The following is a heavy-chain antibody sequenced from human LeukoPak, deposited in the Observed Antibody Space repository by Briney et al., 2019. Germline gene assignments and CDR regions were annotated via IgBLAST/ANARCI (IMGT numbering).Heavy chain of an antibody. CDR1: GYSISSGYY. D-gene: IGHD3-3*01. CDR3: AREFTIFGVVIVNWFDP. V-gene: IGHV4-38-2*02. CDR2: IYYSGST. J-gene: IGHJ5*02. Sequence: SETLSLTCTVSGYSISSGYYWGWIRQPPGKGLEWIGSIYYSGSTYYNPSLKSRVTISVDTSKNQFSLKLSSVTAADTAVYYCAREFTIFGVVIVNWFDPWGQGTLVTVSS.